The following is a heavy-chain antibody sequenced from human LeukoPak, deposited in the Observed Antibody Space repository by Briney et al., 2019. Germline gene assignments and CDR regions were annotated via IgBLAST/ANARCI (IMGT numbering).Heavy chain of an antibody. V-gene: IGHV4-39*07. Sequence: SETLSLTCTVSGDSFSSVTDYWAWIRQPPGKGLEWIASGDYSGGTYYNPSLESRVAISADMSKNQFSLKLTSVTGADTAVYYCAAYCSGGSCWRTANWFDPWGQGTLVSVSS. CDR3: AAYCSGGSCWRTANWFDP. J-gene: IGHJ5*02. CDR2: GDYSGGT. CDR1: GDSFSSVTDY. D-gene: IGHD2-15*01.